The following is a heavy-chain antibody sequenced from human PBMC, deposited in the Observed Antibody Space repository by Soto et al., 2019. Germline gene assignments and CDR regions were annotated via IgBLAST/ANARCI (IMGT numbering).Heavy chain of an antibody. CDR2: IYHSGST. D-gene: IGHD3-22*01. J-gene: IGHJ6*02. V-gene: IGHV4-30-2*01. CDR1: GGSISSGGYS. CDR3: AREGYYYDSSGYFASYGMDV. Sequence: QLQLQESGSGLVKPSQTLSLTCAVSGGSISSGGYSWSWIRQPPGKGLEWIGYIYHSGSTYYNPSLKSRVTISLDRSKNQFSLKLSSVTAADTAVYYCAREGYYYDSSGYFASYGMDVWGQGTTVTVSS.